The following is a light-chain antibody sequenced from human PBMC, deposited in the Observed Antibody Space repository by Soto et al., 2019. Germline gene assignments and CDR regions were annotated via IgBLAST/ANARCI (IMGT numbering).Light chain of an antibody. CDR3: QQYSSSPRT. Sequence: EIMMTQSPATLSVSPGERVAISCRASQTIINNLAWYQHKPGQAPRLLISYASNGASGIPARFSGTGYGTDFSLTISRLEPEDFAVYHCQQYSSSPRTFGQGTRLEIK. CDR2: YAS. CDR1: QTIINN. V-gene: IGKV3-15*01. J-gene: IGKJ5*01.